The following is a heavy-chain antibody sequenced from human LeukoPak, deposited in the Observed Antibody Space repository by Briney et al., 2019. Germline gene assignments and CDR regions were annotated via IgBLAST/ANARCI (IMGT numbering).Heavy chain of an antibody. V-gene: IGHV3-21*01. CDR2: ISSSSSYI. J-gene: IGHJ4*02. Sequence: GGSLRLSCAASGFTFSSYIINWVRQAPGKGLEWVSSISSSSSYIYYADSVKGRFTISRDNAKNSLYLQMNSLRAEDTAVYYCAREGSSGKFDYWGQGTLVTVSS. D-gene: IGHD6-19*01. CDR1: GFTFSSYI. CDR3: AREGSSGKFDY.